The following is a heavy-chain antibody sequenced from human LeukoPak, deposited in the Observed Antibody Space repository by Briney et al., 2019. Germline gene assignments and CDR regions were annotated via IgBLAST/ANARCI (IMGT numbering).Heavy chain of an antibody. D-gene: IGHD3-10*01. CDR1: GFTFSSYD. CDR2: IGTAGDT. Sequence: GGSLRLSCAASGFTFSSYDMHWVRQATGKGLEWVSAIGTAGDTYYPGSVKGRFTISRENAKNSLYLQMNSLRAGDTDVYYCARDSRGSGSYDYYFDYWGQGTLVTVSS. CDR3: ARDSRGSGSYDYYFDY. J-gene: IGHJ4*02. V-gene: IGHV3-13*01.